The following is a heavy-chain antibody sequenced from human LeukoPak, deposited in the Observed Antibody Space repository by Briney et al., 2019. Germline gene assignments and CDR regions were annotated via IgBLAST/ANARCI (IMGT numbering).Heavy chain of an antibody. D-gene: IGHD6-13*01. J-gene: IGHJ4*02. Sequence: GGSLRLSCAASGFTLSSYWISWVRQAPGKGLEWVANIKQDGSEKYYVDSVKGRFTISRDNAKNTVYLQMNSLRAEDTAVYYCAGAVAAAGSYWGQGTLVTVSS. CDR2: IKQDGSEK. V-gene: IGHV3-7*04. CDR3: AGAVAAAGSY. CDR1: GFTLSSYW.